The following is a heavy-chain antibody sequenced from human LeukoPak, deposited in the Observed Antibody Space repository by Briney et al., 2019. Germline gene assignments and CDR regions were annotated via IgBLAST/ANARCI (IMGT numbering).Heavy chain of an antibody. Sequence: ASVKVSCKASGCTFTGYYMHWVRQAPGQGLEWMEWINPNSGGTNYAQKFQGRVTMTRDTSISTAYMELSRLRSDDTAVYYCARDGGYYYDSSGYPYYYYYYYMDVWGKGTTVTISS. V-gene: IGHV1-2*02. D-gene: IGHD3-22*01. CDR2: INPNSGGT. J-gene: IGHJ6*03. CDR3: ARDGGYYYDSSGYPYYYYYYYMDV. CDR1: GCTFTGYY.